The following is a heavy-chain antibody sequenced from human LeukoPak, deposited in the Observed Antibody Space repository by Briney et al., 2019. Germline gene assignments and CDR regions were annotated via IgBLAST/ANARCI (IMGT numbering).Heavy chain of an antibody. D-gene: IGHD3-10*01. V-gene: IGHV3-7*01. CDR1: GFTFSSYW. CDR2: INQDGSEK. Sequence: QPGGSLRLSCAASGFTFSSYWMSWVRQAPGKGLEWVANINQDGSEKYYVDSVKGRFTISRDNAKNSLYLQMNSPRVEDTAVYYCAKVAKYYYGSETYYFFEHWGQGTPVTASS. J-gene: IGHJ4*02. CDR3: AKVAKYYYGSETYYFFEH.